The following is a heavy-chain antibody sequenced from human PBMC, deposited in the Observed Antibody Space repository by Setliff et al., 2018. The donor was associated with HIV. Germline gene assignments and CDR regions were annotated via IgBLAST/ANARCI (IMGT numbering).Heavy chain of an antibody. CDR2: VYYNGIT. J-gene: IGHJ4*02. Sequence: PSETLSLTCTVTSDFVSGDDFYWSWIRQAPGRGLEWIGYVYYNGITHYNPSLKSRLTISIDTSGRRFSLNLTSVTALDTAVYFCAKMVRGSLSARRMYYFDSWGQGTMVTVS. V-gene: IGHV4-30-4*01. D-gene: IGHD3-10*01. CDR3: AKMVRGSLSARRMYYFDS. CDR1: SDFVSGDDFY.